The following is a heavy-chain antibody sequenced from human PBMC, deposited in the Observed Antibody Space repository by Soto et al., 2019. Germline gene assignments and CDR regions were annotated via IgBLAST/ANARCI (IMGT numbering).Heavy chain of an antibody. CDR2: IYYSGST. D-gene: IGHD5-12*01. J-gene: IGHJ6*03. CDR3: ARVGFGYTSLNYYYYMDV. CDR1: GGSISNYY. Sequence: PSETLSLTCTVSGGSISNYYWSWIRQPPGKGLEWIGYIYYSGSTNYNPSLKSRGTISVDTSKNQFSLKLNSVTAADTAVYYCARVGFGYTSLNYYYYMDVWGKGTTVTVSS. V-gene: IGHV4-59*01.